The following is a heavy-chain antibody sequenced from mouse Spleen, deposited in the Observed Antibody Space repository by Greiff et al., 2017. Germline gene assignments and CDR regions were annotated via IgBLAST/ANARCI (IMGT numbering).Heavy chain of an antibody. D-gene: IGHD2-4*01. V-gene: IGHV5-9-1*01. CDR2: ISSGGNYT. J-gene: IGHJ3*01. CDR3: ARHAEDYDAWFAY. Sequence: EVMLVESGGGLVKPGGSLKLSCAASGFTFSSYAMSWVRQTPEKRQEWVATISSGGNYTFYPDSVKGRFTISRVNAKNTLYLQMSSLRSEDTAMYYCARHAEDYDAWFAYWGQGTLVTVSA. CDR1: GFTFSSYA.